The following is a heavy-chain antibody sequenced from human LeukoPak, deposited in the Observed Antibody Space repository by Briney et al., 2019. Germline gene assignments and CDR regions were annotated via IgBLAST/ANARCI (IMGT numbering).Heavy chain of an antibody. V-gene: IGHV5-51*01. Sequence: GESLKISCKGSGYSFTSYWIGWVRQMPGKGLEWMGIIYPGDSDTRYSPSFQGQVTISADKSISTAYLQWSSLKASDTAMYYCARLGWEYSSTPWDWFDPWGQGTLVTVSS. D-gene: IGHD6-13*01. CDR1: GYSFTSYW. CDR2: IYPGDSDT. J-gene: IGHJ5*02. CDR3: ARLGWEYSSTPWDWFDP.